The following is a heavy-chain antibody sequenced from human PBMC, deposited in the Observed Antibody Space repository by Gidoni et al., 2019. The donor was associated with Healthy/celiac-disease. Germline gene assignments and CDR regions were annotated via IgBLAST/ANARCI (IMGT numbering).Heavy chain of an antibody. V-gene: IGHV3-23*01. Sequence: EVQLLESGGGLVQPGGSLRLSCAASGFTFSSYAMRWVRQAPGKGLEWVSAISGSGGSTYYADSVKGRFTISRDNSKNTLYLQMNSLRAEDTAVYYCAKARGGCSGGSCYSAYYYYGMDVWGQGTTVTVSS. CDR3: AKARGGCSGGSCYSAYYYYGMDV. CDR1: GFTFSSYA. J-gene: IGHJ6*02. D-gene: IGHD2-15*01. CDR2: ISGSGGST.